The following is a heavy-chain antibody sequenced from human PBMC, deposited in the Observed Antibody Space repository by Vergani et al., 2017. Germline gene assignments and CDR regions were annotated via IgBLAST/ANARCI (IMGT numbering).Heavy chain of an antibody. CDR2: VDPEDGET. J-gene: IGHJ6*02. D-gene: IGHD4-17*01. Sequence: EVQLVQSGAEVKKPGATMKISCKVSGYTFTDHYMHWVKQAPGKGLEWTGLVDPEDGETIYAEKFKGRVTIAADTSTDTAHLELSSLRSEDTAVYYCATPQTVTTGGMEFWGQGTTVIVSS. CDR1: GYTFTDHY. V-gene: IGHV1-69-2*01. CDR3: ATPQTVTTGGMEF.